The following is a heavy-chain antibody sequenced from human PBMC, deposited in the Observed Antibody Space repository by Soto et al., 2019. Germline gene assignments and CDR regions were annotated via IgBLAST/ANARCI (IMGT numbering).Heavy chain of an antibody. Sequence: QLQLQESGPGLVKPSETLSLTCTVSDGSISSSSYYWGWVRQPPGKGLEWIGSIYYSGSTYYNTTLKSRVTVSGDTSKNQFSLKLSSVTAADTAVYYCATTVTTILYFAYWGQGILVTVSS. V-gene: IGHV4-39*01. J-gene: IGHJ4*02. CDR2: IYYSGST. CDR3: ATTVTTILYFAY. CDR1: DGSISSSSYY. D-gene: IGHD4-17*01.